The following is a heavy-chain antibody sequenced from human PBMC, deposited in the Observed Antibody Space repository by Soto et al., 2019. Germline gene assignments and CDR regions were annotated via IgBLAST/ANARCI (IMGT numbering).Heavy chain of an antibody. CDR1: GFTFSSYG. D-gene: IGHD3-9*01. CDR2: ISYDGSNK. CDR3: AKDFENLGAYYDILTGHHLTSYYYYMDV. J-gene: IGHJ6*03. Sequence: QVQLVESGGGVVQPGRSLRLSCTASGFTFSSYGMHWVRQAPGKGLEWVAVISYDGSNKYYADSVKGRFTISRDNSKNTLYLQMNSLRDEDTAVYYCAKDFENLGAYYDILTGHHLTSYYYYMDVWGKGTTVTVSS. V-gene: IGHV3-30*18.